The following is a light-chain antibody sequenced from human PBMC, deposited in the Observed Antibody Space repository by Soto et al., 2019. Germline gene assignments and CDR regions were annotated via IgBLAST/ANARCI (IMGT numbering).Light chain of an antibody. CDR1: QDISSN. CDR2: GAS. CDR3: QQYDNWPRT. Sequence: EIVMTQSPTTLSVSPGERGTLSCRASQDISSNLAWYQQKPGQTPRLLIHGASTRATGIPARFSGSGSGTRFTLTIASLQSEDFAVYYCQQYDNWPRTFGQGTKVDIE. J-gene: IGKJ1*01. V-gene: IGKV3-15*01.